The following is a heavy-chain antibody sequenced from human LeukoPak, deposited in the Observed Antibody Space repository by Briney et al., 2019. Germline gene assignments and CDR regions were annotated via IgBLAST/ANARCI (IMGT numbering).Heavy chain of an antibody. Sequence: ASVKVSCKVSGYTLTELSMHWVRQAPGKGLEWMGGFDPEDGETIYAQKFQGRVTMTEDTSTDTAYMELSSLRSEDAAVYYCATAFITMIVVALDYWGQGTLVTVSS. CDR2: FDPEDGET. V-gene: IGHV1-24*01. J-gene: IGHJ4*02. CDR3: ATAFITMIVVALDY. CDR1: GYTLTELS. D-gene: IGHD3-22*01.